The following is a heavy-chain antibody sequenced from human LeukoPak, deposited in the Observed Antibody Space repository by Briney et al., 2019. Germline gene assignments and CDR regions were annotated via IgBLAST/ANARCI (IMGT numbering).Heavy chain of an antibody. D-gene: IGHD3-10*01. V-gene: IGHV3-7*01. J-gene: IGHJ4*02. CDR3: AREGVPFARDY. CDR2: IKPDGSAQ. Sequence: GGSLRLSCAASGFTFSGYWMSWVRQTPGKRLEWVANIKPDGSAQNRVNSMRGRITLSRDNAKEVLYLQMNSLTAEDTAVYYCAREGVPFARDYWGQGTLVTVSS. CDR1: GFTFSGYW.